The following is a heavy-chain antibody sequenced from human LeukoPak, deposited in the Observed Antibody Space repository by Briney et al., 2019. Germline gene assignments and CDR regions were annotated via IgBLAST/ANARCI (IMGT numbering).Heavy chain of an antibody. CDR2: ISGSGGST. CDR1: GFIFSSYA. CDR3: AKGGYSPYYYYMDV. J-gene: IGHJ6*03. D-gene: IGHD3-22*01. Sequence: SGGSLRLSCAASGFIFSSYAMSWVRQAPGKGLEWVSTISGSGGSTYYADSVKGRFTISRDNSKNTVYLQMNSLRAEDTAVYYCAKGGYSPYYYYMDVWGKGTTVTVSS. V-gene: IGHV3-23*01.